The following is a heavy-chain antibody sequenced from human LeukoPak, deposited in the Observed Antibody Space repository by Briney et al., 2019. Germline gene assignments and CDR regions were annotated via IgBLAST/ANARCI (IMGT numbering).Heavy chain of an antibody. D-gene: IGHD3-22*01. J-gene: IGHJ6*03. CDR1: GYTFIDYQ. CDR3: VRDIDYYDSSGFGGGYYYYYYMDV. CDR2: INPKSGGT. V-gene: IGHV1-2*06. Sequence: ASVKVSCKASGYTFIDYQLHWVRQAPGQGLEWMGRINPKSGGTNYAQKFQGRVTMTRDTSISTAYMELSSLRSDDTAVYFCVRDIDYYDSSGFGGGYYYYYYMDVWGRGTTVTVSS.